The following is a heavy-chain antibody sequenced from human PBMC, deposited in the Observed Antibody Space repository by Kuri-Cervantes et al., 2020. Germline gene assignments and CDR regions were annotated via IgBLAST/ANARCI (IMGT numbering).Heavy chain of an antibody. CDR1: GYTFTSYY. V-gene: IGHV1-2*02. J-gene: IGHJ3*02. CDR2: INPNSGGT. CDR3: ARERGEYSSSSVAFDI. Sequence: ASVKVSCKASGYTFTSYYMHWVRQAPGQGLEWMGWINPNSGGTNYAQKFQGRVTMTRDTSISTAYMELSRLRSDDTAVYYCARERGEYSSSSVAFDIWGQGTMVTVSS. D-gene: IGHD6-6*01.